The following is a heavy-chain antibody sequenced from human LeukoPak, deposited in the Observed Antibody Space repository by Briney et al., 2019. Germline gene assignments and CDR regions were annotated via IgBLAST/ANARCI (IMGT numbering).Heavy chain of an antibody. Sequence: SETLSLTRTVSGGSISSRPYCWGWIRQPPGKGLEWLGSFYYSGSTSYRSSLKSRLSISVDTSKNQISLKLSSVTAADTAVYYCARLVVSSWYHEVLLGRDYWGQGTLVTVSS. V-gene: IGHV4-39*01. CDR1: GGSISSRPYC. CDR3: ARLVVSSWYHEVLLGRDY. D-gene: IGHD6-13*01. J-gene: IGHJ4*02. CDR2: FYYSGST.